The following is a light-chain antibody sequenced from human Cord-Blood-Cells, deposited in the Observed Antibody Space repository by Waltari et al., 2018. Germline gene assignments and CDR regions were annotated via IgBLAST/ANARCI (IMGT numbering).Light chain of an antibody. CDR2: GAT. CDR1: QSFSSD. Sequence: ELPMTQSPATRSVSSRERPTLSCRASQSFSSDLAWYQQKPGQAPRLLIYGATTRATGIPARCSGSGSGTEFSLTISSLQSEDFADYYCQQNNNWPPLTFGGGTKVEIK. CDR3: QQNNNWPPLT. V-gene: IGKV3-15*01. J-gene: IGKJ4*01.